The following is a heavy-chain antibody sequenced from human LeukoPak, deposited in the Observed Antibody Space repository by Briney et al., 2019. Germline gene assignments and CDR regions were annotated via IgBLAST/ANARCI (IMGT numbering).Heavy chain of an antibody. D-gene: IGHD1-1*01. V-gene: IGHV3-7*01. CDR2: INQDTLKK. J-gene: IGHJ4*02. CDR1: GFTDSGLTFTSDW. Sequence: GGSLRLSCAGSGFTDSGLTFTSDWMSWVRQPPGKGLEWVANINQDTLKKYYLDSVKGRFTISRDHAKNSEYLQMNSLRAEDTAVYFCASSPNWDEAEFYFEHWGRGTQVIVSS. CDR3: ASSPNWDEAEFYFEH.